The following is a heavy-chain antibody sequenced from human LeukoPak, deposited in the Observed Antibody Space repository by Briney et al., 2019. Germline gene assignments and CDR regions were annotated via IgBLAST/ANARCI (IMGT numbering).Heavy chain of an antibody. D-gene: IGHD3-3*01. V-gene: IGHV3-21*01. CDR2: ISSSSSYI. J-gene: IGHJ4*02. CDR3: ARDRRITIFGVVITHRGLES. Sequence: GGSLRLSCAASGFTFSSYSMNWVRQAPGKGLEWVSSISSSSSYIYYADSVKGRFTISRDNAKNSLYLQMNSLRAEDTAVYYCARDRRITIFGVVITHRGLESWGQGTLVTVSS. CDR1: GFTFSSYS.